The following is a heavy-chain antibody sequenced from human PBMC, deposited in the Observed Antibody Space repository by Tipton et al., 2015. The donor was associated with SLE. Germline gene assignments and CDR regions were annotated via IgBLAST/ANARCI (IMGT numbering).Heavy chain of an antibody. CDR2: TSYSGST. D-gene: IGHD1-1*01. J-gene: IGHJ6*03. Sequence: TLSLTCAVSGGSITTQFWSWIRQPPGNGLEWIGFTSYSGSTNYNPSLKTRLTMSVDTSRDQFSLTLNSVTAADTGIYYCARGREWNWSPYYMDVWGKGTTVTVSS. CDR3: ARGREWNWSPYYMDV. CDR1: GGSITTQF. V-gene: IGHV4-59*11.